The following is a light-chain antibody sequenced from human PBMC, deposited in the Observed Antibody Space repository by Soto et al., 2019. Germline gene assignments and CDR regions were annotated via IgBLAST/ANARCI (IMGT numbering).Light chain of an antibody. CDR1: QNITNY. Sequence: DIQMTQSPSSLSASVGDRVTITCRASQNITNYLNWYQQKPGKAPVLLMYAASSLQGGVPSRFSGSGSGTDFTLTISSLEPEEFATYYCQQTYSTSSYTFGQGTKLDVK. CDR3: QQTYSTSSYT. CDR2: AAS. V-gene: IGKV1-39*01. J-gene: IGKJ2*01.